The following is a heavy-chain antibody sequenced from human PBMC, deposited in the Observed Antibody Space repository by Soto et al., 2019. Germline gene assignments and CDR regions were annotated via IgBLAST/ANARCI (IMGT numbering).Heavy chain of an antibody. CDR2: IFSNDEK. D-gene: IGHD5-18*01. J-gene: IGHJ4*02. CDR1: GFSLSNAKMG. CDR3: ARTVDTTMVFSRFDY. Sequence: QVTLKESGPVLVKPTETLTLTCTVSGFSLSNAKMGVSWIRQPPGKALEWLAHIFSNDEKSYTTSLKSRLTTPKDTSKSQVVLTMTNIDPVDTATYYCARTVDTTMVFSRFDYWGQGTLVTVSS. V-gene: IGHV2-26*01.